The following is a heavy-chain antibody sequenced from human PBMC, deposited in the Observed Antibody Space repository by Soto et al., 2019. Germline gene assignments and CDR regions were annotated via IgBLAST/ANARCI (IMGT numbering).Heavy chain of an antibody. CDR3: AREFGSSSWKEGLDY. CDR1: GTSISSYY. D-gene: IGHD6-13*01. J-gene: IGHJ4*02. Sequence: PSETLSLTCTVSGTSISSYYWSWIRQPPGKGLEWIANIHYSGTTNYNPSLKSRVTISVDTSKNQFSLKLSSVTAADTAVYYCAREFGSSSWKEGLDYWGQGTLVTVS. CDR2: IHYSGTT. V-gene: IGHV4-59*01.